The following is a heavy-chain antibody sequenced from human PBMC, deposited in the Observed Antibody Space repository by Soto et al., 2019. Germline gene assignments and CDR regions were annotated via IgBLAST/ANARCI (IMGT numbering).Heavy chain of an antibody. CDR1: GDNFTCCW. D-gene: IGHD5-12*01. Sequence: RESLKTSRNASGDNFTCCWIVWVRQIPGQGLEGMGIIYPGDSDTRYSPSFEGAVTLSTNKSISPAHLLWSSLEASDTAMYYCARAGVPARDGYTPNRPGVFDYWGQGTLVTVSS. CDR2: IYPGDSDT. V-gene: IGHV5-51*01. J-gene: IGHJ4*02. CDR3: ARAGVPARDGYTPNRPGVFDY.